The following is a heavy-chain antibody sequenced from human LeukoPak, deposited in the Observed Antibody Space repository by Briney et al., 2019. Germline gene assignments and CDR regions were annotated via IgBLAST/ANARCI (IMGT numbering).Heavy chain of an antibody. CDR1: GFTFSGSS. CDR3: ARESGSYFDF. Sequence: GGSLRLSCAASGFTFSGSSMHWVRQASGKGLEWVGRIRSKANSYATAYVASVKGRFTISRDDSKNTAYLQMNSLKTEDTAIYYCARESGSYFDFWGQGTLVTVSS. D-gene: IGHD1-26*01. V-gene: IGHV3-73*01. J-gene: IGHJ4*02. CDR2: IRSKANSYAT.